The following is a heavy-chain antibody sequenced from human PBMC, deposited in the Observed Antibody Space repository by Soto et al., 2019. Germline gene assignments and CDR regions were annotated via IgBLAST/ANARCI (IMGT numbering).Heavy chain of an antibody. CDR1: EFTFSGRS. J-gene: IGHJ6*03. CDR2: IDKVGTDS. CDR3: ARGWFGPDV. V-gene: IGHV3-74*01. Sequence: EVQLVESGGGLVQPGGSLRLSCAASEFTFSGRSAHWVRQAPGKGLVWVSGIDKVGTDSTYADSVKGRFTSSRDNAKNTVYLQLTSLRVEDTAVYYCARGWFGPDVWGKGTTVTVSS. D-gene: IGHD3-10*01.